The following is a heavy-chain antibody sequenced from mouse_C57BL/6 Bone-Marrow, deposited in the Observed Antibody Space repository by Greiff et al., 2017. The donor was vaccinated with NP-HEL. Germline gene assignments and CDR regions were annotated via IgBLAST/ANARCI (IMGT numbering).Heavy chain of an antibody. CDR3: TTVVAHHAMDY. Sequence: VQLQQSGAELVRPGASVKLSCTASGFNIKDDYMHWVKQRPEQGLEWIGWIDPENGDTEYASKFQGKATITADTSSNTAYLQLSSLTSEDTAVYYCTTVVAHHAMDYWGQGTSVTVSS. CDR2: IDPENGDT. V-gene: IGHV14-4*01. CDR1: GFNIKDDY. D-gene: IGHD1-1*01. J-gene: IGHJ4*01.